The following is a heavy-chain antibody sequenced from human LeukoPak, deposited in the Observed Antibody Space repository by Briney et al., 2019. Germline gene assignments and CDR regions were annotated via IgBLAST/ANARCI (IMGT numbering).Heavy chain of an antibody. J-gene: IGHJ6*04. CDR1: GGTFSSYA. Sequence: ASVKVSCKASGGTFSSYAISWVRQAPGQGLEWMGGIIPIFGTANYAQRFQGRVTITADKSTSTAYMELSSLRSEGTAVYYCACGYCSSTSCRYGMDVWGKGTTVTVSS. V-gene: IGHV1-69*06. CDR3: ACGYCSSTSCRYGMDV. D-gene: IGHD2-2*03. CDR2: IIPIFGTA.